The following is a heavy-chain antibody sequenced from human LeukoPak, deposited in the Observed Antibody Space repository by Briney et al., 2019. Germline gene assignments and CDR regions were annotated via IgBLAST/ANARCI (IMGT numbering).Heavy chain of an antibody. D-gene: IGHD4-17*01. CDR3: ARVPRHYGDLFDY. V-gene: IGHV4-34*01. Sequence: SETLSLTCVVYGGSFSAYDWNWIRQPPGKGLGWIGEINHSGSTNYNPSLKSRVTMSVDTSKNQFSLKLSFVTAADTAVYYCARVPRHYGDLFDYWGQGTLVTVSS. CDR2: INHSGST. J-gene: IGHJ4*02. CDR1: GGSFSAYD.